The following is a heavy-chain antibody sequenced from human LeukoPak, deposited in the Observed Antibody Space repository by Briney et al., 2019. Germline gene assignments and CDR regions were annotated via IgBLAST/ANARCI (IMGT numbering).Heavy chain of an antibody. D-gene: IGHD4-11*01. Sequence: SETLSLTCTVSGGSISSSSYYWGWIRQPPGKGLEWIGSIYYSGSTYYNPSLKSRVTISVDTSKNHSSLKLSSVTAADTAVYYCARVLQEVDYWGQGTLVTVSS. V-gene: IGHV4-39*07. CDR2: IYYSGST. CDR3: ARVLQEVDY. J-gene: IGHJ4*02. CDR1: GGSISSSSYY.